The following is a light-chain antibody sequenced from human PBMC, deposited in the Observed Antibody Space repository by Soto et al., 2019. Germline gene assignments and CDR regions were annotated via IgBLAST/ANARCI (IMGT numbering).Light chain of an antibody. Sequence: QSVLTQPPSVSAAPGQKVTISCSGSSSNIGNNYVSWYQHLPGTAPQLLIYENNQRPSGLPDRVSGSKSGTSATLGITGPQTGDEADYYCGTWDGTPPNAAVVVGGGTQLTVL. V-gene: IGLV1-51*02. J-gene: IGLJ2*01. CDR1: SSNIGNNY. CDR2: ENN. CDR3: GTWDGTPPNAAVV.